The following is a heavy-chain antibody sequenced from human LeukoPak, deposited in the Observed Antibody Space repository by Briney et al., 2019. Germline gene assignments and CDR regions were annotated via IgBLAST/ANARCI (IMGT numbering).Heavy chain of an antibody. CDR2: IIPIFGTA. CDR1: GGTFSSYA. Sequence: SVKVSCKASGGTFSSYAISWVRQAPGQGLEWMGGIIPIFGTANYAQKFQGRVTITADESTSTAYMELSSLRSEDTAVYYCARDSYYYDSSGYYGPFDYWGQGTLVTVSS. D-gene: IGHD3-22*01. V-gene: IGHV1-69*13. J-gene: IGHJ4*02. CDR3: ARDSYYYDSSGYYGPFDY.